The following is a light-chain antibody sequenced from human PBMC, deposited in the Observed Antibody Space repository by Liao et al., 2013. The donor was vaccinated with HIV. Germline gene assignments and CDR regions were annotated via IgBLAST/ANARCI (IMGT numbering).Light chain of an antibody. CDR3: QVWDSSSDHVV. Sequence: SYVLTQPPSLSVAPGKTARLTCGGNNIGTKSVHWYQQTPGQAPVLVISYDDERPSGIPERFSGSKSGNTATLTISEVEAGDEADYYCQVWDSSSDHVVLGGGTKLTVL. CDR1: NIGTKS. J-gene: IGLJ2*01. V-gene: IGLV3-21*04. CDR2: YDD.